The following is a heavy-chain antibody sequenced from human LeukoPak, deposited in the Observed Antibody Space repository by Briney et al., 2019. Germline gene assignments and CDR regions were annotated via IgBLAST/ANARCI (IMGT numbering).Heavy chain of an antibody. CDR1: GGTFSSYA. Sequence: GASVKVSCKASGGTFSSYAISWVRQAPGQGLEWMGGIIPIFGTANYAQKFQGRVTITADKSTSTAYMELSSLRSEDTAVYYCARDRRYFDWLLSIRDAFDIWGQGTMVTVSS. V-gene: IGHV1-69*06. CDR2: IIPIFGTA. CDR3: ARDRRYFDWLLSIRDAFDI. D-gene: IGHD3-9*01. J-gene: IGHJ3*02.